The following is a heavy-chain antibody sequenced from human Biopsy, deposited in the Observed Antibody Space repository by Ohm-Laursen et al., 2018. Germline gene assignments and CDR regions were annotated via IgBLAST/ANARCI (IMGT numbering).Heavy chain of an antibody. J-gene: IGHJ6*02. CDR2: ISWNSYKI. D-gene: IGHD4-17*01. V-gene: IGHV3-9*01. CDR1: GFTFDDHA. CDR3: TKDQDYGDYGMDV. Sequence: SLRLSCAASGFTFDDHAMHWVRQPPGKGLEWVSGISWNSYKIGYADSVKGRFTISRDNAENSLYLQMNSLRAEDTAFYYCTKDQDYGDYGMDVWGQGTTVTVSS.